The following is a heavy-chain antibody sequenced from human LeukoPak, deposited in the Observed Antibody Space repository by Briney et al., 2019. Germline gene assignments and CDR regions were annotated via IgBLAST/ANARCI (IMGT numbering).Heavy chain of an antibody. CDR3: AKETKVGENLYYFDY. CDR1: GLKFSDYA. D-gene: IGHD1-26*01. Sequence: GRSLRLSCVASGLKFSDYAMHWVRQAPGKGLEWVSGLSWHSGSIGYADSVKGRFIISRDNAKNSLYLEMNSLRPEDSALYYCAKETKVGENLYYFDYWGRGTLVTVSS. V-gene: IGHV3-9*01. CDR2: LSWHSGSI. J-gene: IGHJ4*02.